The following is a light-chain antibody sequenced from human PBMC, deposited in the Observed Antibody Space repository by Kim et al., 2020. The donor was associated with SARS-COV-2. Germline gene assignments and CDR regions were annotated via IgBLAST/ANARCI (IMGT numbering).Light chain of an antibody. V-gene: IGLV3-1*01. CDR1: KLGDKY. Sequence: SHELTQPPSVSVSPGQTASITCSGDKLGDKYACWYQQKPGQSPVLVIYQDSRRPSGIPERFSGSNSGNTATLTISETQAMDEADYYCEAWDSSAGVFGTG. CDR2: QDS. CDR3: EAWDSSAGV. J-gene: IGLJ1*01.